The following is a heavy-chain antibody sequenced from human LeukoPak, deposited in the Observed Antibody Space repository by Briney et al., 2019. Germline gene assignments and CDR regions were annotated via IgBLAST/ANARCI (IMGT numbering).Heavy chain of an antibody. CDR2: VDPEDGET. Sequence: GASVKVSCKASGYSFTDYFMHWVPQAPGKGLEWMGRVDPEDGETIYGEKFQGRVTITADTSTDTAYMELSSLRSEDTAVYYCTTAGKFYYGSGSPSWFDPWGQGTLVTVSS. CDR1: GYSFTDYF. CDR3: TTAGKFYYGSGSPSWFDP. J-gene: IGHJ5*02. V-gene: IGHV1-69-2*01. D-gene: IGHD3-10*01.